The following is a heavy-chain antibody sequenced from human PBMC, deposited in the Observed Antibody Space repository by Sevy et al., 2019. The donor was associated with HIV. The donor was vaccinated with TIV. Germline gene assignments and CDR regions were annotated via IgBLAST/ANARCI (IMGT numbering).Heavy chain of an antibody. V-gene: IGHV3-9*01. D-gene: IGHD3-3*01. Sequence: GGSLRLSCAASAFTFDDYAMHWVRQAPGKGLEWVSGISWNSGSIGYADSVKGRFTISRDNAKNSLYLQMNSLRAEDTALYYCAKDGGYSYYDFWSGYYSPYYYYGMDVWGQGTTVTVSS. J-gene: IGHJ6*02. CDR3: AKDGGYSYYDFWSGYYSPYYYYGMDV. CDR1: AFTFDDYA. CDR2: ISWNSGSI.